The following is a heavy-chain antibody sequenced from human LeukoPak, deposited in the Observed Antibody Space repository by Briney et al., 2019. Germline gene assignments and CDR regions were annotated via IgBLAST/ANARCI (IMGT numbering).Heavy chain of an antibody. CDR1: RYTFTRYY. CDR3: ARGWEMASKAPFDY. J-gene: IGHJ4*02. D-gene: IGHD5-24*01. CDR2: INPSVGSA. Sequence: ASVKVSCKASRYTFTRYYMHWVRQAPGQGLEWMGIINPSVGSASYSQKFQGRVTMTRDTSTSTVYMELSSLRSEDTAVYYCARGWEMASKAPFDYWGQGTLVTVSS. V-gene: IGHV1-46*01.